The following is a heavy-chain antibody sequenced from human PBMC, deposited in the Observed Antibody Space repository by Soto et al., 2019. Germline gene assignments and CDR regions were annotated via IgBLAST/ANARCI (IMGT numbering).Heavy chain of an antibody. Sequence: GASVKVSCKASGGTFSSYAISWVRQAPGQGLEWMGGIIPIFGTANYAQKFQGRVTITADESTSTAYMELSSLRSGDTAVYYCARVRRSITIFGVARAPAYYYYGMDVWGQGTTVPVSS. V-gene: IGHV1-69*13. CDR3: ARVRRSITIFGVARAPAYYYYGMDV. CDR2: IIPIFGTA. J-gene: IGHJ6*02. D-gene: IGHD3-3*01. CDR1: GGTFSSYA.